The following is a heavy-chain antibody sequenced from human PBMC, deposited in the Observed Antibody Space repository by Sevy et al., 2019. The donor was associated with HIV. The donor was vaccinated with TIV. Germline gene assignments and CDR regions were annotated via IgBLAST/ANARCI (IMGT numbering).Heavy chain of an antibody. CDR3: ARADCSGGRCYSLAY. CDR1: GYTFTTYG. D-gene: IGHD2-15*01. CDR2: ISTFNGDT. V-gene: IGHV1-18*01. Sequence: ASVKVSCKASGYTFTTYGVTWVRQAPGQGLQWMAWISTFNGDTNSAQKLQGRVTMTTDTSTSTAYMELRSLRSDDTAVYYCARADCSGGRCYSLAYWGQGTLVTVSS. J-gene: IGHJ4*02.